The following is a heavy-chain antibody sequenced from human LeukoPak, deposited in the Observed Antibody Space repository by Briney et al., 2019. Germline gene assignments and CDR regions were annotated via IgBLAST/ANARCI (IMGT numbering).Heavy chain of an antibody. J-gene: IGHJ4*02. V-gene: IGHV5-51*01. CDR2: IYPGDSDT. CDR1: RYSFTNHY. Sequence: GESLKISCKGSRYSFTNHYISWVRLMPGKGLEWMGIIYPGDSDTRYSPSIQGQVTISADKSISTAYLQWSSLKASDTAMYYCARRGYGSGNYYYPNWGQGTLVTVSS. D-gene: IGHD3-10*01. CDR3: ARRGYGSGNYYYPN.